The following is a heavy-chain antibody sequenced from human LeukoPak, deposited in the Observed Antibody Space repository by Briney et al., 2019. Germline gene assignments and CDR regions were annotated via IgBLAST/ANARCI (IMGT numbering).Heavy chain of an antibody. CDR2: IRYEGSNK. CDR3: AKDRSSAGSYYIRHNFDY. D-gene: IGHD3-10*01. Sequence: GRSLRLSCAPSGFTFSSYGMHSVRQAPGKGLERVAFIRYEGSNKYYADPVQDGLTISRDNSKNALYLQMDSLRAEDTAVYYCAKDRSSAGSYYIRHNFDYGGQGTLDSVSS. V-gene: IGHV3-30*02. J-gene: IGHJ4*02. CDR1: GFTFSSYG.